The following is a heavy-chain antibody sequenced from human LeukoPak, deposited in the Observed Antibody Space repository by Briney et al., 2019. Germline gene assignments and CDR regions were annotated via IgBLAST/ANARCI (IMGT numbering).Heavy chain of an antibody. D-gene: IGHD5-12*01. V-gene: IGHV3-33*01. Sequence: PGRSLRLSCAASGFTFSSYGMHWVRQAPGKGLEWVAVIWYDGSNKYYADSVKGRFTISRDNSKNTLYLQMNSLRAEDTAVYYCARGGYGDAFDIWGQGTMVTVSS. CDR2: IWYDGSNK. J-gene: IGHJ3*02. CDR1: GFTFSSYG. CDR3: ARGGYGDAFDI.